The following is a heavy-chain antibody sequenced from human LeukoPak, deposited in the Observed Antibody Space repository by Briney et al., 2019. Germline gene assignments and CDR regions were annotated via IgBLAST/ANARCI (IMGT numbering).Heavy chain of an antibody. V-gene: IGHV3-20*04. Sequence: TRGSLRLSCAASGFTFDDYGMSWVRQAPGKGLKWVSGINWNGGSTGYADSVKGRFTISRDNAKNSLYLQMNSLRAEDTALYCCARRSGYDPGDYWGQGTQVTVSS. CDR2: INWNGGST. CDR3: ARRSGYDPGDY. D-gene: IGHD5-12*01. CDR1: GFTFDDYG. J-gene: IGHJ4*02.